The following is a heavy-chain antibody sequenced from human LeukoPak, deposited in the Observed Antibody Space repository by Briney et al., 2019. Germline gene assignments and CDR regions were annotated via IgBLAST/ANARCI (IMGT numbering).Heavy chain of an antibody. CDR1: GYSISSGYY. CDR2: IYHSGST. J-gene: IGHJ5*02. Sequence: SETLSLTCTVSGYSISSGYYWGWIRQPPGKGLEWIGSIYHSGSTYYNPSLKSRVTISVDTSKNQFPLKLSSVTAADTAVYYCARDFYGSGSWNWFDPWGQGTLVTVSS. V-gene: IGHV4-38-2*02. CDR3: ARDFYGSGSWNWFDP. D-gene: IGHD3-10*01.